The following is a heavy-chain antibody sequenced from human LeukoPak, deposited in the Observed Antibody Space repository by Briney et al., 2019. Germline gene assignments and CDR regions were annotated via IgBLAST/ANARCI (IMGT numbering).Heavy chain of an antibody. D-gene: IGHD5-18*01. V-gene: IGHV1-2*02. CDR1: GYTFTSYG. J-gene: IGHJ1*01. CDR3: ARVRRGYSQMECLQY. CDR2: INTKSGGT. Sequence: ASVKVSCKASGYTFTSYGISWVRQAPGQGLEWMGWINTKSGGTNFAQKFEGRVTMMRDTSISTAYLELSGLTSDDTAVYYCARVRRGYSQMECLQYWGQGALVTVSS.